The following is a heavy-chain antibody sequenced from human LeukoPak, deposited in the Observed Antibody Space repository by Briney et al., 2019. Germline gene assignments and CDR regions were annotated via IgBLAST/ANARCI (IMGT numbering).Heavy chain of an antibody. V-gene: IGHV3-7*04. D-gene: IGHD6-6*01. J-gene: IGHJ5*02. CDR3: TGARFDP. Sequence: GGSLRLSCAASGFTFSNAWMNWVRQAPGKGLEWVANIKQDGSEKYYVDSVKGRFTISRDNAKNSLYLQMNSLRVEDTAVYYCTGARFDPWGQGTLVTVSS. CDR2: IKQDGSEK. CDR1: GFTFSNAW.